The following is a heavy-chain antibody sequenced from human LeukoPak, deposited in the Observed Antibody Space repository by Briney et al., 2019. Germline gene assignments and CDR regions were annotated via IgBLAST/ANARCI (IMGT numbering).Heavy chain of an antibody. V-gene: IGHV3-21*01. Sequence: GGSLRLSCAASGFTFSSYSMNWARQAPGKGLEWVSSISSSSSYIYYADSVKGRFTISRDNAKNSLYLQMNSLRAEDTAVYYCARGIAAAGTNWFDPWGQGTLVTVSS. CDR3: ARGIAAAGTNWFDP. D-gene: IGHD6-13*01. CDR1: GFTFSSYS. CDR2: ISSSSSYI. J-gene: IGHJ5*02.